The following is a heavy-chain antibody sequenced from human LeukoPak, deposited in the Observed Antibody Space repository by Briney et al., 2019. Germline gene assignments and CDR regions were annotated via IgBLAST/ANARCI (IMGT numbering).Heavy chain of an antibody. D-gene: IGHD3-9*01. J-gene: IGHJ4*02. CDR2: IRGSGGST. V-gene: IGHV3-23*01. CDR3: AKVRYDILTPFDY. CDR1: GFTFSSYA. Sequence: GGSLRLSCAASGFTFSSYAMSWVRQAPGKGLEWVSAIRGSGGSTYYADSVKGRFTISRDNSKNTLYLQMHSLRAEDTAVYYCAKVRYDILTPFDYWGQGTLVTVSS.